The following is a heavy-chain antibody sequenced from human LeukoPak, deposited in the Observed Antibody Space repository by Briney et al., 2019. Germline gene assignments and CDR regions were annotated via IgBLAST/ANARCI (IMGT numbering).Heavy chain of an antibody. J-gene: IGHJ4*02. D-gene: IGHD5-24*01. V-gene: IGHV3-74*01. CDR2: INLDGTIT. CDR1: GFTFSDYW. Sequence: GGSLRLSCATSGFTFSDYWMHWVRQAPGKGLVDVAIINLDGTITTYADSVKGRFIISRGNAKSTLYLQMNSLRAESTAVYYCAREYGYNTAHFDYWGQGTLVTVSS. CDR3: AREYGYNTAHFDY.